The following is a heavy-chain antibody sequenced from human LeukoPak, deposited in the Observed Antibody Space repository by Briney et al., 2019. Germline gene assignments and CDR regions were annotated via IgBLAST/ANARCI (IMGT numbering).Heavy chain of an antibody. CDR3: ARGPGRSSFDY. V-gene: IGHV3-33*01. CDR2: IWSDGSNK. CDR1: GLTLHCHG. Sequence: GSLKPSRSTSGLTLHCHGMHWVRPAPSQGAGGVAVIWSDGSNKYYADSVKDRFTISRDNSKNTLSLQMNSLRAEDTAVYYCARGPGRSSFDYWGQGALVTVSS. J-gene: IGHJ4*02. D-gene: IGHD6-13*01.